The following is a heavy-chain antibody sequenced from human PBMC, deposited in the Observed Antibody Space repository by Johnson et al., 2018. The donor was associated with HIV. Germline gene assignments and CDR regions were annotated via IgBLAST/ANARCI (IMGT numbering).Heavy chain of an antibody. Sequence: QMQLVESGGGVVQPGRSLRLSCAASGFTFSSYGMHWVRQAPGKGLEWVAVIWYDGSNKYYADSVKGRFTISRDNSKNTLYLQMNSLKTEDTAVYYCTTTEMVRGVSSYAFDIWGQGTMVTVSS. CDR1: GFTFSSYG. CDR2: IWYDGSNK. V-gene: IGHV3-33*08. D-gene: IGHD3-10*01. J-gene: IGHJ3*02. CDR3: TTTEMVRGVSSYAFDI.